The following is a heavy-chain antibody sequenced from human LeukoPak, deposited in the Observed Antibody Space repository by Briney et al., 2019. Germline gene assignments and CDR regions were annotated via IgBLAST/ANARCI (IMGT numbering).Heavy chain of an antibody. V-gene: IGHV3-30*18. CDR1: GFTFSSYG. D-gene: IGHD6-13*01. CDR3: AKDRDSSSGRHYFDY. CDR2: ISYDGSNK. J-gene: IGHJ4*02. Sequence: GGSLRLSCAASGFTFSSYGMHWVRQAPGKGLEWVAVISYDGSNKYYADSVKGRFTISRDNSKNTLYLQMNSLRAEDTAVYYCAKDRDSSSGRHYFDYWGQGTLVTVSS.